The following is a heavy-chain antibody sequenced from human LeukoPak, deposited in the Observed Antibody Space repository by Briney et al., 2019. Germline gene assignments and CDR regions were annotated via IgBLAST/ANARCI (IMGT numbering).Heavy chain of an antibody. J-gene: IGHJ4*02. D-gene: IGHD6-13*01. CDR1: GGSISDFY. CDR3: ARLGQQQLVVDH. V-gene: IGHV4-59*08. CDR2: VFHSGST. Sequence: SETLSLTCTVSGGSISDFYWSWIRQPPGKGLEWIGYVFHSGSTNYNPSLKSRVIISVDTSKNQFSLRLSSVTAADTAVYYCARLGQQQLVVDHWGQGTLVTVSS.